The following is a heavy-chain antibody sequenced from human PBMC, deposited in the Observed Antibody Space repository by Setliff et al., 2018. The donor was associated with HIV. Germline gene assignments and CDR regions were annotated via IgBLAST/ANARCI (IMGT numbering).Heavy chain of an antibody. V-gene: IGHV4-38-2*02. CDR3: ANRLRGYNKWYYFDY. J-gene: IGHJ4*02. D-gene: IGHD1-1*01. Sequence: SETLSLTCTVSGYSISSGYYWGWIRQPPGKGLEWIGSFYETGYTYYNPSLKSRVIISLDTSKNHLSLKLRSVTAADTAVYYCANRLRGYNKWYYFDYWGQGTLVTVSS. CDR2: FYETGYT. CDR1: GYSISSGYY.